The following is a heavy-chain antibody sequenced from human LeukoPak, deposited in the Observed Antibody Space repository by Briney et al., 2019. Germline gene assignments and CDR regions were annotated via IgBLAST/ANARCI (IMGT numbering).Heavy chain of an antibody. Sequence: LEWVSYISSSGSTIYYADSVKGRVTTSRDNAKNSLYLQMNSLRAEDTAVYYCARDAYWFDPWGQGTLVSVSS. V-gene: IGHV3-11*04. J-gene: IGHJ5*02. CDR2: ISSSGSTI. CDR3: ARDAYWFDP.